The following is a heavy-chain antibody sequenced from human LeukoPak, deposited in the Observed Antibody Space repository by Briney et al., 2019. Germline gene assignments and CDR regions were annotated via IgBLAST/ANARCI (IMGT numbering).Heavy chain of an antibody. CDR2: ITNSGNSK. J-gene: IGHJ4*02. D-gene: IGHD6-19*01. CDR1: EFTFSSCS. CDR3: ATYPVAVAGVLFDY. V-gene: IGHV3-48*01. Sequence: PGGSLRLSCAASEFTFSSCSMNWVRQAPGKGLEWVSYITNSGNSKSYADSVKGRFTISRDNTKNSLYLQMNGLRAEDTAVYYCATYPVAVAGVLFDYWGQGTLVTVSS.